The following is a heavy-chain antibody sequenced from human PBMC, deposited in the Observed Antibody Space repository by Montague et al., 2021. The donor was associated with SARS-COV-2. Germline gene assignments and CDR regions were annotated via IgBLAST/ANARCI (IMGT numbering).Heavy chain of an antibody. D-gene: IGHD4-11*01. J-gene: IGHJ6*02. CDR3: AVNSNYYYYYGMDV. Sequence: SETLSLTCTVSGYSISSGYYWCWIRQPPGKGLEWMGSIYHSGSTYYNPSLNSRVTIAVDTSKNQFSLKLISVTAADTAVYYCAVNSNYYYYYGMDVWGQGTTVTVSS. CDR2: IYHSGST. V-gene: IGHV4-38-2*02. CDR1: GYSISSGYY.